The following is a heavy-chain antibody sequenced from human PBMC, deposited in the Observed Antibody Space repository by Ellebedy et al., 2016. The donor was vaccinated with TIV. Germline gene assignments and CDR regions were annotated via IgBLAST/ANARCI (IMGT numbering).Heavy chain of an antibody. CDR1: GFTFSSYA. CDR2: ISGSGGST. CDR3: AKAPGCSGGSCYSGRVNWFDP. D-gene: IGHD2-15*01. V-gene: IGHV3-23*01. Sequence: GESLKISCAASGFTFSSYAMSWVRQAPGKGLEWVSAISGSGGSTYYADSVKGRFTISRDNSKNTLYLQMNSLRAEDTAVYYCAKAPGCSGGSCYSGRVNWFDPWGQGTLVTVSS. J-gene: IGHJ5*02.